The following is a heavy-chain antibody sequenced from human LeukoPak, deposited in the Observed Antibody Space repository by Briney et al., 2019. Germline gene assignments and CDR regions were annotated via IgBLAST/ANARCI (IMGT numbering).Heavy chain of an antibody. CDR2: MHPSGGST. CDR3: ARGYFDL. V-gene: IGHV1-46*03. CDR1: RFTFTSYD. J-gene: IGHJ2*01. Sequence: ASLKVSCKASRFTFTSYDMDWVRQAPGQGFEWRGIMHPSGGSTSYAQKFQGRVTMTRDTSTSTVYMELSSLRSEDTAVYYCARGYFDLWGRGTLVTVSS.